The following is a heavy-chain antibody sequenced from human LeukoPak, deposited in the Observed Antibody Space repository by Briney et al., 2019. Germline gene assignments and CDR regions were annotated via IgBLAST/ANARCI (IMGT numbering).Heavy chain of an antibody. Sequence: PGGSLRLSCAASGFTFSSYAMHWVRQAPGRGLEWVALISYDGSDKHYADSVKGRFTVSRDNSKDTLYLQMNSLSRDDTAVYYCVGVGGYDSSGFLDYWGQGTLVTVSS. CDR2: ISYDGSDK. V-gene: IGHV3-30*04. CDR1: GFTFSSYA. CDR3: VGVGGYDSSGFLDY. J-gene: IGHJ4*02. D-gene: IGHD3-22*01.